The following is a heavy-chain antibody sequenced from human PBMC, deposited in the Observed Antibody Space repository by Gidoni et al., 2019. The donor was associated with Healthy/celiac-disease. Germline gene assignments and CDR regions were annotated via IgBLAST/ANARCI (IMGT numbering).Heavy chain of an antibody. V-gene: IGHV4-34*01. CDR3: AIGTQAGNYYYYGMDV. CDR2: INHSGST. D-gene: IGHD3-10*01. J-gene: IGHJ6*02. Sequence: QVQLQQWGAGLLKPSETLSLTCAVYGGSFSGYYCSWIRQPPGKGLEWIGEINHSGSTNYNPSLKSRVTISVDTSKNQFSLKLSSVTAADTAVYYCAIGTQAGNYYYYGMDVWGQGTTVTVSS. CDR1: GGSFSGYY.